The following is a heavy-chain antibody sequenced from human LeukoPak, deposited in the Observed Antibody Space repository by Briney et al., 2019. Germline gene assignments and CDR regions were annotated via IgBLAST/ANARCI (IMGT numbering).Heavy chain of an antibody. V-gene: IGHV3-73*01. D-gene: IGHD1-26*01. CDR1: GFTFRGSA. J-gene: IGHJ3*02. Sequence: GGSLRLSCAASGFTFRGSAIHWVRQAPGKGLEWVGRIRSKTNIYATAYAASVKGRFTISRDDSKNTAYLQMDSLRAEDTAVYYCAKDLGWELRAFDIWGQGTMVTVSS. CDR2: IRSKTNIYAT. CDR3: AKDLGWELRAFDI.